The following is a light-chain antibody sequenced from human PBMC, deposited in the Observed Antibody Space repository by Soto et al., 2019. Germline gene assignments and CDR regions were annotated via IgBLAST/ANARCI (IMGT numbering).Light chain of an antibody. V-gene: IGLV2-8*01. J-gene: IGLJ1*01. Sequence: QSALTQPPSASGSPGQSLTISCTGTSSDVGAYNYVSWYQQHPGKAPKLMIYEVSERPSGVPDRFSGSKSGNTASLTVSGLLAEDEADYYCSSYAGSNNYVFGTGTKVTV. CDR2: EVS. CDR1: SSDVGAYNY. CDR3: SSYAGSNNYV.